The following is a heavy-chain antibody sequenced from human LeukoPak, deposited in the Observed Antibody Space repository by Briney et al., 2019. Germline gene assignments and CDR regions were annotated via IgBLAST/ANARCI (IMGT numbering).Heavy chain of an antibody. D-gene: IGHD2-21*02. J-gene: IGHJ2*01. CDR1: GCTFSSYS. CDR2: ISGNSDRI. Sequence: PGGSLRLSCSASGCTFSSYSMTWVRQPPGKGLEWVSVISGNSDRIFYADSVKGLFTISRDNSRNTLFLQMNSLRAEDTAVYFCAKDGPSCGGACSQGYFDLWGRGTLVTVSS. V-gene: IGHV3-23*01. CDR3: AKDGPSCGGACSQGYFDL.